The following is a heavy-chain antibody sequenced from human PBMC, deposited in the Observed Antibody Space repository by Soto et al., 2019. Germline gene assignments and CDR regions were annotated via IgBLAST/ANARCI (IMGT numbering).Heavy chain of an antibody. CDR2: ISSSSSYI. Sequence: PGGSLRLSCAASGFTFSSYSMNWVRQAPGKGLEWVSSISSSSSYIYYADSVKGRFTISRDNAKNSLYLQMNSLRAEDTAVYYCAREGYYDSSGYYYDYYYYGMDVWGQGTTVTVSS. D-gene: IGHD3-22*01. V-gene: IGHV3-21*01. CDR1: GFTFSSYS. J-gene: IGHJ6*02. CDR3: AREGYYDSSGYYYDYYYYGMDV.